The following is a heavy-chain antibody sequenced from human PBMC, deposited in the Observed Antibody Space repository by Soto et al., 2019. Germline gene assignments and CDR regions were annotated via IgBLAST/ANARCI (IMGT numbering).Heavy chain of an antibody. Sequence: VQLVESGGGLVQAGESLRLSFAASGLTFSISWMTWVRQAPGEGLEWVSNINPAGNVQQYADSVKERFTISRDNAKNSLFLLMSGLRVEDTAVYYCATANTPYAFDMWGQGTMVTVSS. CDR2: INPAGNVQ. J-gene: IGHJ3*02. CDR3: ATANTPYAFDM. CDR1: GLTFSISW. V-gene: IGHV3-7*01.